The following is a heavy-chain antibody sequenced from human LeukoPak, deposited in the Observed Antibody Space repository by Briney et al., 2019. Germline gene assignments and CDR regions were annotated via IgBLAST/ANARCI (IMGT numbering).Heavy chain of an antibody. D-gene: IGHD6-19*01. CDR3: AKGTPAVAGYLDY. J-gene: IGHJ4*02. CDR1: GFTFDDYT. Sequence: PGGSLRLSCAASGFTFDDYTIHWVRQAPGKGLEWVSLISWDGGSTYYADSVKGRSTISRDNSKNSLYLQMNSLRTEDTALYYCAKGTPAVAGYLDYWGQGNLVTVSS. V-gene: IGHV3-43*01. CDR2: ISWDGGST.